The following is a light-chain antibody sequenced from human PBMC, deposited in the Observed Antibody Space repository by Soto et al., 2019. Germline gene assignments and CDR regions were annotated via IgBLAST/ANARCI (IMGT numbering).Light chain of an antibody. V-gene: IGKV4-1*01. J-gene: IGKJ4*01. CDR3: QQYYRTPLT. Sequence: DIVLTQSPDSLAVSLGERATINCKSSQSVLYSPNNKNYLAWYQQKPGQPPKLLIYWASARESGVPDRFSGSGSGTDFTLTISSLQAEDVAVYYCQQYYRTPLTFGGGTKVEIK. CDR1: QSVLYSPNNKNY. CDR2: WAS.